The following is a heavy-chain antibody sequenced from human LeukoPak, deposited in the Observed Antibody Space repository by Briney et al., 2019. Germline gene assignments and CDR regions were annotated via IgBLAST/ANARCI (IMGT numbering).Heavy chain of an antibody. Sequence: GGSLRLSCDASGFTFSNYGMHWVRQAPGKGLEWVAVIWYDGSNKYYADSVKGRFTISRDNSKNTLYLQMNSLRAEDTAVYYCARDRGITIFGVANWGQGTLVTVSS. CDR2: IWYDGSNK. V-gene: IGHV3-33*01. D-gene: IGHD3-3*01. J-gene: IGHJ4*02. CDR1: GFTFSNYG. CDR3: ARDRGITIFGVAN.